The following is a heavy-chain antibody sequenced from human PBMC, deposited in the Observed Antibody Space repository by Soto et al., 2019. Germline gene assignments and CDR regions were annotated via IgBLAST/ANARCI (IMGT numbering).Heavy chain of an antibody. D-gene: IGHD4-17*01. CDR1: GHTLADHY. J-gene: IGHJ4*02. CDR3: ARDFTVTTMGFDY. CDR2: INPNGGDT. V-gene: IGHV1-2*02. Sequence: QVQLVQSGAEVKKPGASVTVSCKASGHTLADHYLHWVRQAPGQGLEWMGWINPNGGDTNYAQNFQGRVTMTRDTSITTAYMGLSRLRSDDTAVYYCARDFTVTTMGFDYWGQGTLVTVSS.